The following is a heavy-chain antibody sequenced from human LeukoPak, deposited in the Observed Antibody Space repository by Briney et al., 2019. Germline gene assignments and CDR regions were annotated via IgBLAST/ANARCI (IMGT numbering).Heavy chain of an antibody. CDR3: ATWTPTRYYYMDV. CDR1: GYTLTELS. V-gene: IGHV1-24*01. D-gene: IGHD2-15*01. J-gene: IGHJ6*03. CDR2: FDPEDGET. Sequence: ASVKVSCKVSGYTLTELSMHWVRQAPGKGLEWMGGFDPEDGETIYAQKFQGKVTMTEDTSTDTAYMELSSLRSEDTAVYYCATWTPTRYYYMDVWGKGTTVTVSS.